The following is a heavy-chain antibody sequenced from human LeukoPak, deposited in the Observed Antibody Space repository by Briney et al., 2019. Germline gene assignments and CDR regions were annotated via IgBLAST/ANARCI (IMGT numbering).Heavy chain of an antibody. V-gene: IGHV3-15*01. Sequence: PGGSLRLSCAASGFTFSNAWMSWVRQAPGKGLEWVGRIKSKTDGGTTDYAAPVKGRFTISRDDSKNTLYLQMNSLKTEDTAVYYCTTGEGFNYYDSSGYWRDWGQGTPVTVSS. CDR1: GFTFSNAW. D-gene: IGHD3-22*01. J-gene: IGHJ4*02. CDR2: IKSKTDGGTT. CDR3: TTGEGFNYYDSSGYWRD.